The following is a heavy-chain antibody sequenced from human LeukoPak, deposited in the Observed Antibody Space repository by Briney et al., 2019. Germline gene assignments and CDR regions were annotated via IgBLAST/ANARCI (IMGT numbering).Heavy chain of an antibody. V-gene: IGHV3-15*01. CDR2: IKSKTDGGTT. Sequence: GGSLRLSCAASGFTFSNAWMSWVRQAPGKGLEWVGRIKSKTDGGTTVYAAPVKGRFTISRDDSKNTLYLQMNSLKTEDTAVYYCTTDGGYSSSWYPNEYFQHWGQGTLVTVSS. D-gene: IGHD6-13*01. CDR1: GFTFSNAW. J-gene: IGHJ1*01. CDR3: TTDGGYSSSWYPNEYFQH.